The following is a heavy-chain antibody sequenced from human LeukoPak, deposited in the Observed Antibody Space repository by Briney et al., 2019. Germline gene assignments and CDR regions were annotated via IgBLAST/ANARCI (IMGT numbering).Heavy chain of an antibody. V-gene: IGHV3-15*01. CDR3: TTVWNCGGDCSDAFDI. J-gene: IGHJ3*02. Sequence: PGGSLRLSCAASGFSFRNAWMSWVRQAPGKGLEWVGRIKSKTDGGTTDYAAPVKGRFTISRGDSKNTLYLQMNSLKTEDTAVYYCTTVWNCGGDCSDAFDIWSQGTMVTVSS. CDR2: IKSKTDGGTT. D-gene: IGHD2-21*02. CDR1: GFSFRNAW.